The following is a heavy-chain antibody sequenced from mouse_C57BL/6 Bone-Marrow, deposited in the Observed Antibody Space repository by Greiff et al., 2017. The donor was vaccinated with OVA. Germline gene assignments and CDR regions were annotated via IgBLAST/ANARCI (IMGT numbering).Heavy chain of an antibody. J-gene: IGHJ1*03. CDR2: IYPRSGNT. CDR3: ARRDWYFDV. V-gene: IGHV1-81*01. Sequence: VQVVESGAELARPGASVKLSCKASGYTFTSYGISWVKQRTGQGLEWIGEIYPRSGNTYYNEKFKGKATLTADKSSSTAYMELRSLTSEDSAVYFCARRDWYFDVWGTGTTVTVSS. CDR1: GYTFTSYG.